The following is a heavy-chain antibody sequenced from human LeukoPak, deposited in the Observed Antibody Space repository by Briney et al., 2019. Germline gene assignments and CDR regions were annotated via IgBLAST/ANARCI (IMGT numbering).Heavy chain of an antibody. CDR1: GYSFTSYW. V-gene: IGHV5-51*01. D-gene: IGHD3-3*01. CDR2: IFPGDSDT. J-gene: IGHJ4*02. Sequence: GESLQISCKGSGYSFTSYWIGWVRQMPGDGLEWMGIIFPGDSDTRYSPSFQGQVTISADQSISTAYLQWSSLKASDTAMYYCARRAYDFWSGYYTGGGRRLYYFDYWGQGTLVTVSS. CDR3: ARRAYDFWSGYYTGGGRRLYYFDY.